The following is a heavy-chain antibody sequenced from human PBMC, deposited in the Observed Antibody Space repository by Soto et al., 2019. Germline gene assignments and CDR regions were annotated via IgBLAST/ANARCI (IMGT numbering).Heavy chain of an antibody. D-gene: IGHD6-19*01. CDR1: GFTFSNYA. CDR2: TSGSGGSP. Sequence: EVQLLESGGGLVQPGGSLRLSCAASGFTFSNYAMNWVRQAPGKGLEWVSTTSGSGGSPYYADSVKSRFTIFRDNSKNTLYLQMNSLRAGDSAIYYCAKEGTSGLYSFDYWGQGTLVTVSS. CDR3: AKEGTSGLYSFDY. V-gene: IGHV3-23*01. J-gene: IGHJ4*02.